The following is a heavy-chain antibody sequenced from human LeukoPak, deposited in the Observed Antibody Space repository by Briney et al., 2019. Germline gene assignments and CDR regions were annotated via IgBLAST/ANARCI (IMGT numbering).Heavy chain of an antibody. D-gene: IGHD3-10*01. J-gene: IGHJ5*02. V-gene: IGHV4-34*01. CDR3: ARGRGEGRGISMVRGVRAPSYYWFDP. CDR2: INHSGST. Sequence: SETLSLTCAVYGGSFSGYYWSWIRQPPGKGLEWIGEINHSGSTNYNPSLKSRVTISVDTSKNQFSLRLSSVTAADTAVYYCARGRGEGRGISMVRGVRAPSYYWFDPWGHGTLVTVSS. CDR1: GGSFSGYY.